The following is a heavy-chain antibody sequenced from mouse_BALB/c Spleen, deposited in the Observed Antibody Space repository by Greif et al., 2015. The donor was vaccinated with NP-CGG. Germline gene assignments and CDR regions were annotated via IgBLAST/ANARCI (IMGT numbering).Heavy chain of an antibody. Sequence: VKVEESGPGLVAPSQSLSITCTVSGFSLTSYGVHWVRQPPGKGLEWLGVIWAGGSTNYNSALMSRLSISKDNSKSQVFLKMNSLQTDDTAMYYCAREGPYYGNYGGYFDYWGQGTTLTVSS. CDR2: IWAGGST. CDR1: GFSLTSYG. J-gene: IGHJ2*01. CDR3: AREGPYYGNYGGYFDY. D-gene: IGHD2-10*01. V-gene: IGHV2-9*02.